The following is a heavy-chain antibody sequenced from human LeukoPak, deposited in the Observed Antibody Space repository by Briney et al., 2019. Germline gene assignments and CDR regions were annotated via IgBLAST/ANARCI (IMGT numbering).Heavy chain of an antibody. CDR3: ARESSGPQH. Sequence: LPGGSLRLSCAASGFIFSNYYMHWVRQPPGKGLVWVSHINSDGSDINYADSVKGRFTISRDNAKNTLYLQMNSLRAEDTAVYYCARESSGPQHWGQGTLVTVSS. CDR2: INSDGSDI. V-gene: IGHV3-74*01. CDR1: GFIFSNYY. J-gene: IGHJ1*01.